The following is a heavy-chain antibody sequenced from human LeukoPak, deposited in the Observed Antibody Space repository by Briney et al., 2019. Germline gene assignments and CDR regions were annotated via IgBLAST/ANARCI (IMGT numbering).Heavy chain of an antibody. J-gene: IGHJ4*02. CDR3: ARSHSSDHPDLDY. D-gene: IGHD3-22*01. Sequence: GGSLRLSCAASGFTFSNFAMMWVRQAPGKGLEWVSSITGDYATYSADPAKGRFTISRDSSKNTVDLQMNNLRAEDTAVYYCARSHSSDHPDLDYWGQGTLVTVSS. CDR1: GFTFSNFA. V-gene: IGHV3-23*01. CDR2: ITGDYAT.